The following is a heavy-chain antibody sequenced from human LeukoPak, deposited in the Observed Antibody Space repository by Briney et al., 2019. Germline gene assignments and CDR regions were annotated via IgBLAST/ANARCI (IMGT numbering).Heavy chain of an antibody. CDR1: GFTLSYHG. Sequence: GPCLTPARAAAGFTLSYHGMHSVRQAPGKGVEWVSGISYDGSNKYYADSVQGRFPISRDNSKHTLYLQMNSLRAEATAMYYCAKNSGSTALWGQGTLVTVSS. J-gene: IGHJ1*01. CDR3: AKNSGSTAL. V-gene: IGHV3-30*18. CDR2: ISYDGSNK. D-gene: IGHD1-26*01.